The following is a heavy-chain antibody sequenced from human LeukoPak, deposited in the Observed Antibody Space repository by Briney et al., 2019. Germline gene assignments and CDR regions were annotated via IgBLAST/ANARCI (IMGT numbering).Heavy chain of an antibody. D-gene: IGHD5-12*01. CDR1: HGSLSGYY. CDR3: ASRIVPSTDFDY. CDR2: INDSGRT. V-gene: IGHV4-34*01. J-gene: IGHJ4*02. Sequence: SETLSLTCAVYHGSLSGYYWGWIRQPPGKGLEWIGEINDSGRTNYNPSLKSRVTISVDTSKNQFSLKLSSVTVADTAVYYCASRIVPSTDFDYWGQGSLVTVSS.